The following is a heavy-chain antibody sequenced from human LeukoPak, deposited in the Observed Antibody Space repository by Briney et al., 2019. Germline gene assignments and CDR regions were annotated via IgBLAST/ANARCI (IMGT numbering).Heavy chain of an antibody. D-gene: IGHD3-10*01. CDR3: ARVGGSGSYFGAFDI. CDR1: GYTFTGYY. J-gene: IGHJ3*02. V-gene: IGHV1-2*04. Sequence: ASVKVSCKASGYTFTGYYMHWVRQAPGQGLEWMGWINPNSGGTNYAQKFQGWVTMTRDTSISTAYMELSRLRSDDTAVYYCARVGGSGSYFGAFDIWGLGTMVTVSS. CDR2: INPNSGGT.